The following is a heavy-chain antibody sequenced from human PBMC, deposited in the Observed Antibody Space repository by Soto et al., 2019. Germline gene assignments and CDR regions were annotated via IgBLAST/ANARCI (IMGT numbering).Heavy chain of an antibody. CDR2: ISGSGGST. V-gene: IGHV3-23*01. J-gene: IGHJ6*03. CDR3: AKAYDFWSAPGYYYYMDV. Sequence: GGSLRLSCAASGFTFSSYAMSWVRQAPGKGLEWVSAISGSGGSTYYADSVKGRFTISRGNSKNTLYLQMNSLRAEDTAVYYCAKAYDFWSAPGYYYYMDVWGKGTTVTVSS. D-gene: IGHD3-3*01. CDR1: GFTFSSYA.